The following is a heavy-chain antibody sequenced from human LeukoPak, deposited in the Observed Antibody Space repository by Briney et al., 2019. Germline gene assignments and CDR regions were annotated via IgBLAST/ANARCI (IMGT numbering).Heavy chain of an antibody. Sequence: GGSLRLSCAASGFTVSGSAMHWVRQASGKGLEWLGRVRSKGYNYATAYGASVKDRFIISRDDSKSTAHLQMSSLKSEDTAVYYCATLGETSGWYPDHWGQGTLVTVSS. CDR3: ATLGETSGWYPDH. V-gene: IGHV3-73*01. CDR1: GFTVSGSA. CDR2: VRSKGYNYAT. J-gene: IGHJ4*02. D-gene: IGHD6-19*01.